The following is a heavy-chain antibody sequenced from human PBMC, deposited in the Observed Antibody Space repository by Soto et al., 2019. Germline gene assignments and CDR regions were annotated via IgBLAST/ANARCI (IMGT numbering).Heavy chain of an antibody. D-gene: IGHD3-10*01. V-gene: IGHV1-69*01. Sequence: QVQLVQSGAEVKKTGSSVKVSCKTSGVSFNNNGIGWVRQAPGHGLEWMGGVSPPFRTSNYARKFQGRISITADASTGTVNIELSSLTSEDTAQYYCARVLYYGSVRYSPYGMDVWGQGTTVTVSS. J-gene: IGHJ6*02. CDR1: GVSFNNNG. CDR3: ARVLYYGSVRYSPYGMDV. CDR2: VSPPFRTS.